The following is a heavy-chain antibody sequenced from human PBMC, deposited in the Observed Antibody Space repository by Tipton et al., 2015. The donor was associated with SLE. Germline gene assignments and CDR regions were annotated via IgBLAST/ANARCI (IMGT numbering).Heavy chain of an antibody. J-gene: IGHJ3*02. CDR3: ASGEVDTAMDDAFDI. V-gene: IGHV4-30-4*08. CDR2: INHSGST. Sequence: TLSLTCTVSGGSISSGDYYWSWIRQPPGKGLEWFGEINHSGSTNYNPSLKSRVTISVDTSKNQFSLKLSSVTAADTAVYYCASGEVDTAMDDAFDIWGQGTMVTVSS. D-gene: IGHD5-18*01. CDR1: GGSISSGDYY.